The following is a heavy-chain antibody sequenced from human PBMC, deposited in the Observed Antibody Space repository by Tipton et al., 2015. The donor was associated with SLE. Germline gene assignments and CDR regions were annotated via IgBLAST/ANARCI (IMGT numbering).Heavy chain of an antibody. CDR3: AKEAAAGNYFDY. J-gene: IGHJ4*02. Sequence: SLRLSCAASGFTFSSYAMHWVRQAPGKGLEWVSYISSSSSYTNYADSVKGRFTISRDNAKNSLYLQMNSLRAEDTAVNYCAKEAAAGNYFDYWGQGTLVTVSS. V-gene: IGHV3-21*05. D-gene: IGHD6-13*01. CDR2: ISSSSSYT. CDR1: GFTFSSYA.